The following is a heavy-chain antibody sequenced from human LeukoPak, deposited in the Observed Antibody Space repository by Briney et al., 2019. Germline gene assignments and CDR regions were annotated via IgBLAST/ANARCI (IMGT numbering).Heavy chain of an antibody. CDR3: ARDLFGYYDSSGPSII. J-gene: IGHJ3*02. CDR1: GYTFTSYD. CDR2: IIPIFGTA. V-gene: IGHV1-69*06. D-gene: IGHD3-22*01. Sequence: ASVKVSCKASGYTFTSYDINWVRQATGQGLEWMGRIIPIFGTANYAQKFQGRVTITADKSTSTAYMELSSLRSEDTAVYYCARDLFGYYDSSGPSIIWGQGTMVTVSS.